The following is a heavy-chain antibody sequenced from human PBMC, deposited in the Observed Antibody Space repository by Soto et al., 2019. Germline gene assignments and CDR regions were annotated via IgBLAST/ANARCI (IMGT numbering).Heavy chain of an antibody. CDR1: GFTFSSNW. CDR3: ARGDNWSISY. Sequence: GGSLRLSCAASGFTFSSNWMHWVRQAPGKGLVWVSRINSDGSNTHYADSVKGRFTISRDNAKNTLYLQLNSLRAEDTAVYYCARGDNWSISYWGQGTLVTVSS. CDR2: INSDGSNT. D-gene: IGHD3-3*01. J-gene: IGHJ4*02. V-gene: IGHV3-74*01.